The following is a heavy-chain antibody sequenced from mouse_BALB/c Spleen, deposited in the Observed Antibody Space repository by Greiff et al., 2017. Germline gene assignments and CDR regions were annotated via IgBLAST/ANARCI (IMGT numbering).Heavy chain of an antibody. V-gene: IGHV7-3*02. Sequence: EVMLVESGGGLVQPGGSLRLSCATSGFTFTDYYMSWVRQPPGKALEWLGFIRNKANGYTTEYSASVKGRFTISRDNSQSILYLQMNTLRAEDSATYYCARGLGRRAMDYWGQGTSVTVSS. D-gene: IGHD4-1*01. CDR3: ARGLGRRAMDY. CDR1: GFTFTDYY. CDR2: IRNKANGYTT. J-gene: IGHJ4*01.